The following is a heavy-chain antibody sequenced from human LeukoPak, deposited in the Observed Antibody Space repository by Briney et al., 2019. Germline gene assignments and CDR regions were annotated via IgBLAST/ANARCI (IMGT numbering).Heavy chain of an antibody. J-gene: IGHJ5*02. CDR2: IIPIFGTA. D-gene: IGHD3-3*01. V-gene: IGHV1-69*05. Sequence: GASVKVSCKASGGTFSSYAISWVRQAPGQGLEWMGGIIPIFGTANYAQKFQGRVTITTDESTSTAYMELSNLRSEDTAVYYCARGSVTIFGVVTDNWFDPWGQGTLVTVSS. CDR1: GGTFSSYA. CDR3: ARGSVTIFGVVTDNWFDP.